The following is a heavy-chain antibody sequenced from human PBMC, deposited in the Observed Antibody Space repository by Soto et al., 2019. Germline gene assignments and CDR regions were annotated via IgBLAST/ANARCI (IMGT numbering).Heavy chain of an antibody. V-gene: IGHV4-59*08. Sequence: SETLSLTCTVSGXSISSYYWSWIRQPPGKGLEWIGYIYHSGSSNYNPSLKSRVTILLDTSKNQLSLKLSSVTAADTAVYYCARHEGYDILTGYSPLVMDVWGQGTTVTVSS. CDR3: ARHEGYDILTGYSPLVMDV. CDR2: IYHSGSS. J-gene: IGHJ6*02. D-gene: IGHD3-9*01. CDR1: GXSISSYY.